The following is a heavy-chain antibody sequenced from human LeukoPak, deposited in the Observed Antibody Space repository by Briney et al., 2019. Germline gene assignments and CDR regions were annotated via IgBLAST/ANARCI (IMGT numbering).Heavy chain of an antibody. D-gene: IGHD3-10*01. Sequence: SETLSLTCTVSGGSISSYYWSWIRQPAGKGLEWIGRIYTSGSTNYNPSLKSRVTMSVDTSKNQFSLKLSSVTAADTAVYYCARDEIGYGSAAFDYWGQGTLVTVSS. J-gene: IGHJ4*02. CDR1: GGSISSYY. CDR3: ARDEIGYGSAAFDY. V-gene: IGHV4-4*07. CDR2: IYTSGST.